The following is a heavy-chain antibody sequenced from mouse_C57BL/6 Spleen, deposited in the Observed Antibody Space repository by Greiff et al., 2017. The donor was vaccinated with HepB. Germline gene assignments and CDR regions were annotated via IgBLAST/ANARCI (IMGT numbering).Heavy chain of an antibody. D-gene: IGHD1-1*01. CDR3: ARTPYGSTWYFDV. CDR2: ISSGSSTI. J-gene: IGHJ1*03. CDR1: GFTFSDYG. V-gene: IGHV5-17*01. Sequence: EVKLVESGGGLVKPGGSLKLSCAASGFTFSDYGMHWVRQAPEKGLEWVAYISSGSSTIYYADTVKGRFTISRDNAKNTLFLQMTSLRSEDTAMYYCARTPYGSTWYFDVWGTGTTVTVSS.